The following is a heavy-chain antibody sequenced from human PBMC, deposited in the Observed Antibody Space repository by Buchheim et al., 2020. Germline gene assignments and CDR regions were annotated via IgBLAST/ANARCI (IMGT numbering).Heavy chain of an antibody. CDR3: VKDILPGGADV. Sequence: EVQVVESGGGLVQPGRSLRLSCVESGLIFDDYAMHWVRQAPGKGLEWVSGIFLRSGVTDYAGSVGGRFTISRDKAKRSLFLQMDSLTTEDTALYYCVKDILPGGADVWGPGTT. D-gene: IGHD4-17*01. V-gene: IGHV3-9*01. CDR1: GLIFDDYA. J-gene: IGHJ6*02. CDR2: IFLRSGVT.